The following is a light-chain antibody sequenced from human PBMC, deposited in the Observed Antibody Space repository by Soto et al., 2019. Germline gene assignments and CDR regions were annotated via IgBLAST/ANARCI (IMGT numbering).Light chain of an antibody. Sequence: EIVLTQSPATLSLSPGERATLSCRASQSVSTYLAWYPQRPGQAPRLLIYDASYRATDIPPRFSGSGSGTYFTLTISSLEPEDVAVYYCQQRRSWPPTITFGQGTRLDIK. CDR2: DAS. CDR1: QSVSTY. J-gene: IGKJ5*01. CDR3: QQRRSWPPTIT. V-gene: IGKV3-11*01.